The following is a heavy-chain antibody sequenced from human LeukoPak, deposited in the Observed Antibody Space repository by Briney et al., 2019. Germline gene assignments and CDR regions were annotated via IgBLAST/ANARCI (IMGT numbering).Heavy chain of an antibody. CDR2: ISYDGGDK. CDR1: GFSFSYYG. Sequence: GGSLRLSCAASGFSFSYYGVHWVRQAPGKGLEWVALISYDGGDKYFADSVKGRFSISRGNSQKTLYLQMNSLISEDTAIYYCAKDMRPYSGDRSFLFDQWGQGTLVIVSS. V-gene: IGHV3-30*18. J-gene: IGHJ4*02. D-gene: IGHD1-26*01. CDR3: AKDMRPYSGDRSFLFDQ.